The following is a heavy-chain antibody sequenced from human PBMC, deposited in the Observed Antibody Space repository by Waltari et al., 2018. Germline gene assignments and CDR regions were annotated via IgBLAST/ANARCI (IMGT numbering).Heavy chain of an antibody. V-gene: IGHV4-30-2*04. Sequence: YNPSLKSRVTISVDTSKNQFSLKLSSVTAADTAVYYCARGNTRTYYYGMDVWGQGTTVTVSS. CDR3: ARGNTRTYYYGMDV. D-gene: IGHD5-18*01. J-gene: IGHJ6*02.